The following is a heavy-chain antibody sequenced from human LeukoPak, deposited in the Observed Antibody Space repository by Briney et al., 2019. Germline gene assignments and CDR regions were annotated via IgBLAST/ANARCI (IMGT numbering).Heavy chain of an antibody. CDR2: IKSKSDGGAT. V-gene: IGHV3-15*01. Sequence: GGSLRLSCTASGFTFSDAWMSWVRQAPGKGLEWVGRIKSKSDGGATDYAAPVKGRFTISRDDSKNTLYLQMHSLTVEDTALYYCTTHIVVVTSLYYLDDWGQGTLVTVSS. J-gene: IGHJ4*02. D-gene: IGHD2-21*02. CDR1: GFTFSDAW. CDR3: TTHIVVVTSLYYLDD.